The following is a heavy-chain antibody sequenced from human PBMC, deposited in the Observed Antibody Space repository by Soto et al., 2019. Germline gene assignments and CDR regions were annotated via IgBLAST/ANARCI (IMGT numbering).Heavy chain of an antibody. CDR2: IKSKTDGGTT. D-gene: IGHD1-26*01. CDR1: GFTFNNAW. Sequence: PGGSLRLSCAASGFTFNNAWMSWVRQAPGKGPEWVGHIKSKTDGGTTDYATAVKGRFTISRDDSKDRLYLQMNSLKIEDTAMYYCTRDSEGGPAYWGQGTLVTVSS. CDR3: TRDSEGGPAY. J-gene: IGHJ4*02. V-gene: IGHV3-15*01.